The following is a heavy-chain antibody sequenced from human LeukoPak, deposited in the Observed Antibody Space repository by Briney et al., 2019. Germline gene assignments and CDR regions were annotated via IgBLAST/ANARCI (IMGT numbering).Heavy chain of an antibody. D-gene: IGHD2-2*01. CDR2: TYYRSKWYN. Sequence: SQTLSLTCAISGDSVSINSAAWNWIWQSPSRGLEWLGRTYYRSKWYNDYAVSVKSLITINPDTSKTHFSLQLNSVTHEDTAVYYCARGCSATSCLVFGMDVWGQGTPVTVSS. J-gene: IGHJ6*02. V-gene: IGHV6-1*01. CDR3: ARGCSATSCLVFGMDV. CDR1: GDSVSINSAA.